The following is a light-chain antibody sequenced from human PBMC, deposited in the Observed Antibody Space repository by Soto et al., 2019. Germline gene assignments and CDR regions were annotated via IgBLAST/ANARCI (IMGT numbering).Light chain of an antibody. CDR1: QSVGSN. CDR2: GAS. CDR3: QQYNNWPPDRT. V-gene: IGKV3-15*01. J-gene: IGKJ1*01. Sequence: EIVMTQSPATLSVSPGERATLSCRASQSVGSNLAWYQQKPGQAPRLLIYGASTRATGIPARCSGSGSGTEFTLTLSSLQSEDFAIYFCQQYNNWPPDRTFGQGTKVEIK.